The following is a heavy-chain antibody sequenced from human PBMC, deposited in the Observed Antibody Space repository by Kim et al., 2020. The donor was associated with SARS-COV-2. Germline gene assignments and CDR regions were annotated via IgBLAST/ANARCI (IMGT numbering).Heavy chain of an antibody. CDR1: GFTFSSYG. CDR2: IWYDGSNK. J-gene: IGHJ3*02. CDR3: ARDRYYDSSGYFEVSAFDI. Sequence: GGSLRLSCAASGFTFSSYGMHWVRQAPGKGLEWVAVIWYDGSNKYYADSVKGRFTISRDNSKNTLYLQMNSLRAEDTAVYYCARDRYYDSSGYFEVSAFDIWGQGTMVTVSS. D-gene: IGHD3-22*01. V-gene: IGHV3-33*01.